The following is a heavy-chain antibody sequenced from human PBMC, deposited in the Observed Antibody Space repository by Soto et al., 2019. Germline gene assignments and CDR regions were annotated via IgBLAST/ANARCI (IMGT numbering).Heavy chain of an antibody. V-gene: IGHV1-8*01. J-gene: IGHJ4*02. D-gene: IGHD3-3*01. CDR1: GYTFTSYD. CDR2: MNPNSGNT. Sequence: QVQLVQSGAEVKKPGASVKVSCKASGYTFTSYDINWVRQATGQGLEWMGWMNPNSGNTGYAQKFQGRVTMTRNTSISTAYMELSSLRFEDTAVYYCARGRTYYDFWSGYYSYWGQGTLVTVSS. CDR3: ARGRTYYDFWSGYYSY.